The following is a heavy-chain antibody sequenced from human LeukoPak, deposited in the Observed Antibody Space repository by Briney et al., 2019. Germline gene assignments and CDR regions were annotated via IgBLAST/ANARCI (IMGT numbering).Heavy chain of an antibody. CDR1: GFPFSSYG. Sequence: PGGSLRLSCAASGFPFSSYGMHWVRQAPGKGLEWVSFISDDGANKYYADSVKGRFTISRDNSKNTLSLQMNSLRAEDTAVYYCARYYSGWPFDYWGQGTLVTVSS. J-gene: IGHJ4*02. CDR3: ARYYSGWPFDY. CDR2: ISDDGANK. D-gene: IGHD6-19*01. V-gene: IGHV3-33*05.